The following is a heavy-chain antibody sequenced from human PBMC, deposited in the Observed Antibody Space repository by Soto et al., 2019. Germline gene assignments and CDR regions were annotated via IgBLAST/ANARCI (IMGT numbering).Heavy chain of an antibody. V-gene: IGHV3-15*07. CDR2: IKSKTDGGTT. CDR3: ADYDASGSMPRDP. J-gene: IGHJ5*02. Sequence: EVQLLESGGGLVRPGGSLRLSCAASGFSFSNAWLNWVRQTPGKGLEWVGRIKSKTDGGTTDYAAPVKGRFIISRDDSKNTLYLQMNSLKTEDTAVYYCADYDASGSMPRDPWGPGTLVTVSS. CDR1: GFSFSNAW. D-gene: IGHD3-10*01.